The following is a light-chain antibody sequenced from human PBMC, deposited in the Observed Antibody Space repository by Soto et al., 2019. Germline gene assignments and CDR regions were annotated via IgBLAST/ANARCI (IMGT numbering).Light chain of an antibody. CDR1: QSVSSR. Sequence: EILMTQSPGTLSLSPGERATLSCRASQSVSSRLAWYQQKPGQAPRLLISGASSRATGIPDRFSGSGSGTDFTLTISSLEPEDVALYYCQKYGNSPITFGQGTRLDI. V-gene: IGKV3-20*01. J-gene: IGKJ5*01. CDR3: QKYGNSPIT. CDR2: GAS.